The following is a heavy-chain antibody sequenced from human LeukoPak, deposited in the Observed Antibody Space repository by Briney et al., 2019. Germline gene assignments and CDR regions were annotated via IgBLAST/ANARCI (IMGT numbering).Heavy chain of an antibody. CDR2: NFPSDSNT. CDR3: GKHDYECSGYYSFGAY. V-gene: IGHV5-51*01. Sequence: GESLKISCKGSGYCFTSYWIGWVRQMAGEGLEWMGINFPSDSNTRYSAYLERLVTTSANNTITTAYQQWSSLKGSDTATYYCGKHDYECSGYYSFGAYWGQGTLVTVSS. CDR1: GYCFTSYW. D-gene: IGHD3-22*01. J-gene: IGHJ4*02.